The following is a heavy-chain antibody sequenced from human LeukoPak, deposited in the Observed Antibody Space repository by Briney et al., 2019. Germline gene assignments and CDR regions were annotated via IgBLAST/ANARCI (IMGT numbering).Heavy chain of an antibody. CDR2: ISYDGSNK. Sequence: GGSLRLSCAASGFTFSSYGMHWVRQAPGKGLEWVAVISYDGSNKYYADSVKGLFTISKDNSKNTLYQQMNSLRAEDKGVYYCAKAKGDYDDYWGQGTLVTVSS. J-gene: IGHJ4*02. CDR1: GFTFSSYG. V-gene: IGHV3-30*18. CDR3: AKAKGDYDDY.